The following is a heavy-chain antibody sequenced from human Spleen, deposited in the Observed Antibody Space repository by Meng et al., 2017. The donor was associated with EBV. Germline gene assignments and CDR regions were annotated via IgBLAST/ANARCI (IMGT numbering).Heavy chain of an antibody. D-gene: IGHD3-9*01. Sequence: VQPPEAGPGLVNPSGSLSLPCAVSGGAISSSNWWSWVRQPPGKGLEWIGEIYHSGSTNYNPSLKSRVTISVDKSKNQFSLKLSSVTAADTAVYYCARDLTGYSADHYWGQGTLVTVSS. V-gene: IGHV4-4*02. J-gene: IGHJ4*02. CDR2: IYHSGST. CDR3: ARDLTGYSADHY. CDR1: GGAISSSNW.